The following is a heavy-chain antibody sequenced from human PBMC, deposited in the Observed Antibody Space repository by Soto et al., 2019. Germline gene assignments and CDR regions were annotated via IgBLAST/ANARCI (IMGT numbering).Heavy chain of an antibody. J-gene: IGHJ4*02. CDR3: ARQVEVTYFDY. Sequence: QLHLQESGPGLLKPSETLSLTCTVSGGSISSSAYYWGWIRQPPGKRLEWIASISYSGSTYNNPSLKSRVTISVDTSKNQFSLKLRSMTAADTAVYYCARQVEVTYFDYWGQGTLVTVSS. V-gene: IGHV4-39*01. D-gene: IGHD1-1*01. CDR2: ISYSGST. CDR1: GGSISSSAYY.